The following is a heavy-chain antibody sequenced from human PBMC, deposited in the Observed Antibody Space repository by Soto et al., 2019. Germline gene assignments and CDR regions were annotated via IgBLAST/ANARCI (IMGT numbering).Heavy chain of an antibody. Sequence: ASVKVSCKASGYTFTSYDINWVRQATGQGLEWMGWMNPNSGNTGYAQKFQGRVTMTRNTSISTAYMELSSLRSEDTAVYYCARGEIVVVPAAMHYYYMDVWGKGTMVTVSS. V-gene: IGHV1-8*01. CDR2: MNPNSGNT. CDR3: ARGEIVVVPAAMHYYYMDV. D-gene: IGHD2-2*01. CDR1: GYTFTSYD. J-gene: IGHJ6*03.